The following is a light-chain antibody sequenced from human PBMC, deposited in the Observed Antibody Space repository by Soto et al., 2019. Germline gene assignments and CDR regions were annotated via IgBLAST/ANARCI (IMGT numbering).Light chain of an antibody. CDR1: QSISSW. J-gene: IGKJ4*01. CDR3: QQYNSYSLT. V-gene: IGKV1-5*01. Sequence: DIQMTQSPSTLSASVGDRVTITCRASQSISSWLAWYQQKPGKAPKLLIYDACSLESGVPSRFIGSGSGTEFTLTISSLQPDDFATYDCQQYNSYSLTFGGGTKVEIK. CDR2: DAC.